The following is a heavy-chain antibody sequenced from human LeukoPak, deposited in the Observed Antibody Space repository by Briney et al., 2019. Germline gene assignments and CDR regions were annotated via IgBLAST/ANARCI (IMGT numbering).Heavy chain of an antibody. V-gene: IGHV3-9*01. D-gene: IGHD4-17*01. J-gene: IGHJ4*02. CDR2: ISWNSGSI. CDR3: AILSTVTTTDY. CDR1: GFTFDDYA. Sequence: GGSLRLSCAASGFTFDDYAMHWVRQAPGKGLEWVSGISWNSGSIGYADSVKGRFTISRDNAKNSLYLQMNSLRAEDTAVYYCAILSTVTTTDYWGQGTLVTVSS.